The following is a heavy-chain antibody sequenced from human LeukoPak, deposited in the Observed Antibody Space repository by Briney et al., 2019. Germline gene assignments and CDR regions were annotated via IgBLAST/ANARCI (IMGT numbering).Heavy chain of an antibody. Sequence: GGSLRLSCAASGFTFSSYGMHWVRQAPGKGLEWVAVIWYDGGNKYYADSVKGRFTISRDNSKNTLYLQMNSLRAEDTAVYYCAKDRMATITGFDYWGQGTLVTVSS. J-gene: IGHJ4*02. V-gene: IGHV3-33*06. CDR1: GFTFSSYG. D-gene: IGHD5-24*01. CDR2: IWYDGGNK. CDR3: AKDRMATITGFDY.